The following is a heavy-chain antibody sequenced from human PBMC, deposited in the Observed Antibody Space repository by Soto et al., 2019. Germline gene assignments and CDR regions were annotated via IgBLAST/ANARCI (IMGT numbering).Heavy chain of an antibody. Sequence: GASVKVSCKASGYTFTSYGISWVRQAPGQGLEWMGWISAYNGNTNYAQKLQGRVTMTTDTSTSTAYMELRSLRSDDTAVYYCARAYGYYDSSGYPRPFDYWGQGTLVTVSS. CDR1: GYTFTSYG. CDR2: ISAYNGNT. CDR3: ARAYGYYDSSGYPRPFDY. D-gene: IGHD3-22*01. V-gene: IGHV1-18*01. J-gene: IGHJ4*02.